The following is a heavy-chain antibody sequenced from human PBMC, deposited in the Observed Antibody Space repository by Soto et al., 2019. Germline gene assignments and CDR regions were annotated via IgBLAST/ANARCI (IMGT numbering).Heavy chain of an antibody. CDR2: ISDDGSSK. J-gene: IGHJ6*02. CDR1: GFTFSGYA. CDR3: ARDPPVGFLQWLLNMDV. Sequence: GGSLRLSCAASGFTFSGYAMEWVRQAPGKGLEWVAVISDDGSSKYYADSVKGRFTISRDNSKNTLFLQMNSLRTEDTAVYYCARDPPVGFLQWLLNMDVWGQGTTGTVSS. D-gene: IGHD3-3*01. V-gene: IGHV3-30-3*01.